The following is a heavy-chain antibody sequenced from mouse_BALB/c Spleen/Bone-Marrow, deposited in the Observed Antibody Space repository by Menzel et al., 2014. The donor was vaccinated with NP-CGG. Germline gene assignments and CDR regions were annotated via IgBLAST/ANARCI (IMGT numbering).Heavy chain of an antibody. CDR3: ASLTGTFDY. Sequence: VQLKESGAGLVRPGASVKLSCTASGFNIKDTYMHWVKQRPEQGLEWIGRIDPAIDYTKYDPKFQGTATITADTSSNTAYLQLSSLTSEDTAVYYCASLTGTFDYWGQGTTLAVSS. CDR2: IDPAIDYT. J-gene: IGHJ2*01. V-gene: IGHV14-3*02. CDR1: GFNIKDTY. D-gene: IGHD4-1*01.